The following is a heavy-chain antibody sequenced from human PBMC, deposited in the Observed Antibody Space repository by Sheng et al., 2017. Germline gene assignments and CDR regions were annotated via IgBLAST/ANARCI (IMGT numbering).Heavy chain of an antibody. D-gene: IGHD4-17*01. Sequence: QVQLQESGPGLVKPSETLSLTCAVSGYSISSGYYWGWIRQPPGKGLEWIGSIYHSGSTYYNPSLKSRVTISVDTSKNQFSLKLSSVTAADTAVYYCARGEVDYGDTNFDYWGQGTLVTVSS. CDR3: ARGEVDYGDTNFDY. CDR1: GYSISSGYY. CDR2: IYHSGST. V-gene: IGHV4-38-2*01. J-gene: IGHJ4*02.